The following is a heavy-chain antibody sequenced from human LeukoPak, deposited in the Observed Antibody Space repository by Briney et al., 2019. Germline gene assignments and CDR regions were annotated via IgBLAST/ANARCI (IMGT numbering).Heavy chain of an antibody. V-gene: IGHV4-39*01. J-gene: IGHJ5*02. Sequence: SETLSLTCIVSGGSISTSAYYWGWIRQPPGEGLQWIGSIYYSGNTYYNPSLKSRVTISVDTSKNQFSLKLSSVTAADTAVYYCARITRVLLWFGEFHNWFDPWGQGTLVTVSS. CDR1: GGSISTSAYY. CDR2: IYYSGNT. D-gene: IGHD3-10*01. CDR3: ARITRVLLWFGEFHNWFDP.